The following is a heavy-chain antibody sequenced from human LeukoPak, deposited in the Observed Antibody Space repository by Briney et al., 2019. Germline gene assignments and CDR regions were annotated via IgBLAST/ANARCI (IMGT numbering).Heavy chain of an antibody. CDR3: AHSYYDFWSGSVGIDY. Sequence: SGPTLVKPTQTLTLTCTFSGFSLSTSGVGVGWIRQPPGKALEWLALIYWNDDKRNSPSLKSRLTITKDTSKNQVVLTMTNMDPVDTATYYCAHSYYDFWSGSVGIDYWGQGILVTVSS. CDR2: IYWNDDK. J-gene: IGHJ4*02. D-gene: IGHD3-3*01. V-gene: IGHV2-5*01. CDR1: GFSLSTSGVG.